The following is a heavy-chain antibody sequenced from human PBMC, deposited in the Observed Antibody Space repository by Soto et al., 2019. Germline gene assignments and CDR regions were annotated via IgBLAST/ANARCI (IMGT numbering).Heavy chain of an antibody. V-gene: IGHV3-53*02. D-gene: IGHD2-15*01. Sequence: EVQLVETGGGVIQRGGSLRLSCNASGFTVSISYMSWVRQAPGMGLEWVAVIESGGSTHYADSVKGRFTISRDNSKNMIYLQLHTLRAEDTAVYYCAKDLGPLRLLNYYFYGLDVWGQGTTVTVSS. J-gene: IGHJ6*02. CDR2: IESGGST. CDR1: GFTVSISY. CDR3: AKDLGPLRLLNYYFYGLDV.